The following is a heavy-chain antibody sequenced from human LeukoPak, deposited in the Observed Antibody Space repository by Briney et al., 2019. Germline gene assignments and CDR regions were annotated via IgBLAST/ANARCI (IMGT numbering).Heavy chain of an antibody. V-gene: IGHV4-61*01. CDR2: IYYSGST. CDR3: ATVYSSWGWFDP. Sequence: SETLSLTCTVSGVSVSSGSYYWSWIRQPPGKGLEWIGYIYYSGSTNYNPSLKSRVTISVDTSKNQFSLKLSSVTAADTAVYYCATVYSSWGWFDPWDQGTLVTVSS. CDR1: GVSVSSGSYY. D-gene: IGHD6-6*01. J-gene: IGHJ5*02.